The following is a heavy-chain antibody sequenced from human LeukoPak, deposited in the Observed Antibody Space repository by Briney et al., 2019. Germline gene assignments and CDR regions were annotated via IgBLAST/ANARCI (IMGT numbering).Heavy chain of an antibody. V-gene: IGHV3-48*03. CDR3: ARGGIAARFAY. CDR1: GFPFSSYE. J-gene: IGHJ4*02. CDR2: ISSGSSSI. D-gene: IGHD6-6*01. Sequence: PGGSLRLSCAASGFPFSSYEMNWVRQAPGKGLEWVSYISSGSSSIFHADSVKGRFTISRDNAENSLYLQMNSLRVEDTAVYYCARGGIAARFAYWGQGTLVIVSS.